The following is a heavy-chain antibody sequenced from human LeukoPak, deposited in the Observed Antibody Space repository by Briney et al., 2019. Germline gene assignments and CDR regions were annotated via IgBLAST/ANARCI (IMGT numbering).Heavy chain of an antibody. CDR3: AKGGLYYFDD. CDR1: GFTFSSYA. J-gene: IGHJ4*02. Sequence: GGSLRLSCAASGFTFSSYAMSWVRQAPGKGLEWVSTISDTGGSTYYADSVKGRFTISRDNSKNTLYLQMNSRRAEDTAVYYCAKGGLYYFDDWGQGMLVTVSS. CDR2: ISDTGGST. V-gene: IGHV3-23*01.